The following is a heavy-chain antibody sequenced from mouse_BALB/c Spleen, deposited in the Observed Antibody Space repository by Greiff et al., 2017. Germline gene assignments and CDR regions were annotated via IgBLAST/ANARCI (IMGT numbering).Heavy chain of an antibody. V-gene: IGHV1-80*01. CDR2: IYPGDGDT. CDR3: ARGYDEGLDY. CDR1: GYAFSSYW. J-gene: IGHJ4*01. Sequence: QVQLQQSGAELVRPGSSVKISCKASGYAFSSYWMNWVKQRPGQGLEWIGQIYPGDGDTNYNGKFKGKATLTADKSSSTAYMQLSSLTSEDSAVYFCARGYDEGLDYWGQGTSVTVSS. D-gene: IGHD2-14*01.